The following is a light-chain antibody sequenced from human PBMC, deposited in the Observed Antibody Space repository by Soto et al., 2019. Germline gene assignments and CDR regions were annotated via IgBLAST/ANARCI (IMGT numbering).Light chain of an antibody. V-gene: IGLV2-14*01. CDR2: DVS. CDR1: SSDVGGYNY. CDR3: GSYPNSSTHV. Sequence: QSVLTQPASVSGAPGQSITISCTGTSSDVGGYNYVSWYQQHPGKAPKLMIYDVSNRPSGVSNRFSGSKSGNTASLTISGLQAEDEADYYGGSYPNSSTHVLGTGPKVTVL. J-gene: IGLJ1*01.